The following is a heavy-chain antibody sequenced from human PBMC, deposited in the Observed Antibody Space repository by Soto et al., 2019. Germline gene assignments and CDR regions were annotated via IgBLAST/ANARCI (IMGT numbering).Heavy chain of an antibody. J-gene: IGHJ5*01. Sequence: SLRLSCAASGFTFSRSAVHWVRQASGKRLEWVGRIEHKGQNYATVYAASVKGRFTFSRDDSQSTAFLQMNSLETEDTAVYYRRVENTALSRDSWGQGTLVTVSS. CDR2: IEHKGQNYAT. V-gene: IGHV3-73*01. CDR3: RVENTALSRDS. CDR1: GFTFSRSA. D-gene: IGHD2-21*02.